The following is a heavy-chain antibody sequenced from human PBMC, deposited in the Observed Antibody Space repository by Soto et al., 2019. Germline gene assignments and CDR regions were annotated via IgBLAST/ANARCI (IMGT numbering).Heavy chain of an antibody. CDR2: ISYDGRTK. D-gene: IGHD6-19*01. J-gene: IGHJ4*02. CDR1: GFTFSRYG. Sequence: GGSLRLSCAASGFTFSRYGMHWVRQAPGKGLVWVALISYDGRTKYYVDPAKGRFTISRDNSKNTLYMEMNSLRGEDTAVYDCARGGSAWSLDYWGQGTLVTVSS. V-gene: IGHV3-30*04. CDR3: ARGGSAWSLDY.